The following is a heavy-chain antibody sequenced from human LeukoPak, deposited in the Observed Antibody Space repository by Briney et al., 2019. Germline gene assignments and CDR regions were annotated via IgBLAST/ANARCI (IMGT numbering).Heavy chain of an antibody. Sequence: GGSLRLSCAASGFTFSSYSMNWVRQAPGKGLEWVSSISRSSSYIYYADSVKGRFTISRDNAKNSLYLQMNSLRAEDTAVYYCARDQVYNWNAVPFDYWGQGTLVTVSS. V-gene: IGHV3-21*01. CDR2: ISRSSSYI. D-gene: IGHD1-20*01. CDR1: GFTFSSYS. CDR3: ARDQVYNWNAVPFDY. J-gene: IGHJ4*02.